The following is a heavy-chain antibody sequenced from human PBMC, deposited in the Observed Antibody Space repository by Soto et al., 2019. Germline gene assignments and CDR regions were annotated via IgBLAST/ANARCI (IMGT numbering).Heavy chain of an antibody. Sequence: PGGSLRLSCAASGFTFSSYAMSWVRQAPGKGLEWVSRINSDGSSTSYADSVKGRFTISRDNAKNTLYLQMNSLRAEDTAVYYCAREKAVPYSSSRYYYYYGMDVWGQGTTVTVSS. D-gene: IGHD6-6*01. CDR2: INSDGSST. J-gene: IGHJ6*02. V-gene: IGHV3-74*01. CDR1: GFTFSSYA. CDR3: AREKAVPYSSSRYYYYYGMDV.